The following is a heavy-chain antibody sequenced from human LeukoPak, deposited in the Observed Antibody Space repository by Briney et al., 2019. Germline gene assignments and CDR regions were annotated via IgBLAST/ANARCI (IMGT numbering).Heavy chain of an antibody. J-gene: IGHJ4*02. CDR2: IGIDSGNT. D-gene: IGHD2-2*01. Sequence: GGSLRLSCAASGFTFSDYSMNWVRQAPGKGLEWISYIGIDSGNTNYADSVKGRFTISGDKAMNSLYLQMNSLRVEDTAVYYCARDHKYAFDNWGQGTLVTVSS. V-gene: IGHV3-48*01. CDR3: ARDHKYAFDN. CDR1: GFTFSDYS.